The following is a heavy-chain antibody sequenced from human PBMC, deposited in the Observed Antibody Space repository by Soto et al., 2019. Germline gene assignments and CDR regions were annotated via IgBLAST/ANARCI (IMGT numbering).Heavy chain of an antibody. J-gene: IGHJ4*02. Sequence: EVQLLESGGGLVQPGGSLRLSCAASGFTFSSYAMSWVRQAPGKGLEWVSAISGSGGSTYYADSVKGRFTISRDNSKNTLYLQMNSLRAEDTAVXYCAKDRNIVVVPAVLFDYWGQGTLVTVSS. D-gene: IGHD2-2*01. CDR2: ISGSGGST. V-gene: IGHV3-23*01. CDR3: AKDRNIVVVPAVLFDY. CDR1: GFTFSSYA.